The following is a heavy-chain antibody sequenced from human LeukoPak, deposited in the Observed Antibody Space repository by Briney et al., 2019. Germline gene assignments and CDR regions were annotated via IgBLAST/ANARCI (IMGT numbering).Heavy chain of an antibody. D-gene: IGHD6-19*01. Sequence: HAGGSLRLSCAASGFAFSGYWMHWVRQAPGKGLVWLSRINGDGYSISCADSVKGRFTISRDNAKKTLYLQMNSLRAEDTAMYYCARGEAVAGNDHWGQGALVTVSS. CDR3: ARGEAVAGNDH. CDR1: GFAFSGYW. J-gene: IGHJ4*02. V-gene: IGHV3-74*01. CDR2: INGDGYSI.